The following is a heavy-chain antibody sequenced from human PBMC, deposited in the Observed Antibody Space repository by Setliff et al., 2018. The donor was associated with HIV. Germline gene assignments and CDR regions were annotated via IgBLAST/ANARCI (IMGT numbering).Heavy chain of an antibody. Sequence: GESLRLSCAASGFTFSSYWMSWVRQAPGKGLEWVANMKEDGSEAYYVDSVKGRFTISRDNAKNSLYLQMNSLRAEDTAVYYCAGGSGSSKDYWGQGTLVTVSS. CDR2: MKEDGSEA. V-gene: IGHV3-7*01. CDR1: GFTFSSYW. J-gene: IGHJ4*02. CDR3: AGGSGSSKDY. D-gene: IGHD1-26*01.